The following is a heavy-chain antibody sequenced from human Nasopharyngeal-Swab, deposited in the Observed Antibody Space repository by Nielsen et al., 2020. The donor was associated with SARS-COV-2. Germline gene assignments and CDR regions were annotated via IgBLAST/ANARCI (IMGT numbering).Heavy chain of an antibody. D-gene: IGHD1-26*01. Sequence: WIRQPPGKGLEWVSAISGSGGSTYYADSVKGRFTISRDNSKNTLYLQMNSLRAEDTAVYYCAKDQLGATQTYYFDYWGQGTLVTVSS. J-gene: IGHJ4*02. V-gene: IGHV3-23*01. CDR3: AKDQLGATQTYYFDY. CDR2: ISGSGGST.